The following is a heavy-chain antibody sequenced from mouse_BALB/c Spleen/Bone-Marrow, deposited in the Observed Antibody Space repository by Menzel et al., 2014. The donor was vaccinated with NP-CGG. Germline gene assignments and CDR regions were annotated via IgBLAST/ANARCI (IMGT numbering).Heavy chain of an antibody. CDR1: GYTFSSYW. Sequence: VQVVESGAELMKPGASVKISCKATGYTFSSYWIEWVKQRPGHSPEWIGEILPGSDSTNYNENFKGKATFTADTSSNTAYMQLNSLTSEDSAVYFCARDSSDYLAWFAYWGQGTLVTVSA. CDR2: ILPGSDST. CDR3: ARDSSDYLAWFAY. D-gene: IGHD3-2*01. V-gene: IGHV1-9*01. J-gene: IGHJ3*01.